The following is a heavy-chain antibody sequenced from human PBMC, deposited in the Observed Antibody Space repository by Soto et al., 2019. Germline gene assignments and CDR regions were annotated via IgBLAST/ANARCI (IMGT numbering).Heavy chain of an antibody. J-gene: IGHJ4*02. Sequence: EVQLLESGGGLVQPGGSLRLSCAASGITFSNYALSWVRQAPGKGREWVSGISGSGTGTYYADSVKGRFTISRDSSKSTVYLHMNSLRADDTAIYYCAKEGGGGTAMVTSYFDYWGQGTLVTVSS. CDR3: AKEGGGGTAMVTSYFDY. CDR1: GITFSNYA. D-gene: IGHD5-18*01. V-gene: IGHV3-23*01. CDR2: ISGSGTGT.